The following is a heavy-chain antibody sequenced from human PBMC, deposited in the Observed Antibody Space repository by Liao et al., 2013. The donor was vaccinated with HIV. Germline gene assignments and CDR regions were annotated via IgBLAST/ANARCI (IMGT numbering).Heavy chain of an antibody. J-gene: IGHJ4*02. D-gene: IGHD5-18*01. V-gene: IGHV4-39*07. CDR2: IYYSGST. CDR3: ARVKDTATPDY. Sequence: QLQLQESGPGLVKPSETLSLTCSVSGASISSSSYYWGWIRQPPGKGLEWIGSIYYSGSTYYNPSLKSRVTISVDTSKNQFSLKLSSVTAADTAVYYCARVKDTATPDYWGQGTLVTVSS. CDR1: GASISSSSYY.